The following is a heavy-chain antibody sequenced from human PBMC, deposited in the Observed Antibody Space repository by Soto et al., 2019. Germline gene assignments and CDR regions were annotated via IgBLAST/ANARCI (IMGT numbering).Heavy chain of an antibody. CDR1: GDSISSYY. D-gene: IGHD2-2*01. CDR2: IYYSGSA. Sequence: TVSGDSISSYYWSWIRQTPGKGLEWIGYIYYSGSANYNPSLKSRVSFSVDTSKNQFSLKLSSVTAADTAVYYCATYYCTTATCYYFDHWGQGTLVTVSS. J-gene: IGHJ4*02. CDR3: ATYYCTTATCYYFDH. V-gene: IGHV4-59*01.